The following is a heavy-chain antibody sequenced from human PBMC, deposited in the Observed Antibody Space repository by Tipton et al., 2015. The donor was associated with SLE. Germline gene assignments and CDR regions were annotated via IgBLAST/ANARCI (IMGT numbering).Heavy chain of an antibody. Sequence: STNYNPSLKARVTLSADTSKNQVSLRLTSVTAADTAVYYCATEGGNWFDPWGQGILVTVSS. CDR2: ST. V-gene: IGHV4-34*01. D-gene: IGHD2-15*01. J-gene: IGHJ5*02. CDR3: ATEGGNWFDP.